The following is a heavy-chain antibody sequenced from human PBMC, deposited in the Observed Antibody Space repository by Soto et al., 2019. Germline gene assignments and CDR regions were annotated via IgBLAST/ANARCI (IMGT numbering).Heavy chain of an antibody. Sequence: ASVKVSCKASGYTFTGYYMHWVRQAPGQGLEWMGWISAYNGDTNYAQKLQGRVTMTTDTSTSTAYMELRSLRSDDTAVYYCARDRGWNPFDYWGQGTLVTVSS. D-gene: IGHD1-1*01. V-gene: IGHV1-18*04. J-gene: IGHJ4*02. CDR3: ARDRGWNPFDY. CDR1: GYTFTGYY. CDR2: ISAYNGDT.